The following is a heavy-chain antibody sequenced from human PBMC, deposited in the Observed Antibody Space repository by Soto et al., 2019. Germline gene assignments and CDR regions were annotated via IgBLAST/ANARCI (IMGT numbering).Heavy chain of an antibody. Sequence: GGSLRLSCAAPGFTVSSNYMSWVRQAPGKGLEWVSVIYSGGSTYYADSVRGRFTISRDNSKNTLYLQMSSLRADDSAVYFCARGSKDSYPGSRIFDFWGRGTLVTVSS. J-gene: IGHJ4*02. CDR3: ARGSKDSYPGSRIFDF. CDR1: GFTVSSNY. CDR2: IYSGGST. V-gene: IGHV3-53*01. D-gene: IGHD3-10*01.